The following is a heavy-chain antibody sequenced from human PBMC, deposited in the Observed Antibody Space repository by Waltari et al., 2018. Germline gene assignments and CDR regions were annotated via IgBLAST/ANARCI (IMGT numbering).Heavy chain of an antibody. D-gene: IGHD1-7*01. CDR1: GFYLRHNY. V-gene: IGHV3-66*02. J-gene: IGHJ4*02. CDR2: MYTNDAT. Sequence: ELQLVESGGGLVQPGGSLRLSCAASGFYLRHNYMTWFLQAPGKGLAWVSVMYTNDATYYAASVRGGLTIYRDDSKNKVYVEMNSVRAEDRAMYYCVRGGSITGTIPIWGPGTLVIVSS. CDR3: VRGGSITGTIPI.